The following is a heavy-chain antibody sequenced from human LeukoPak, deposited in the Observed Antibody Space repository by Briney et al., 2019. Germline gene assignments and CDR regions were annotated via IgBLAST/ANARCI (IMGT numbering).Heavy chain of an antibody. D-gene: IGHD2-15*01. Sequence: DSVTVSFKSSGYTFSGTGWYLYWLRQAPGQGLECMGWIYPYTGATHYAQKFQGRVAMNRDTSISTAYMELSRLRPDDTAVYYCARDGTAQVVDFDYWGQGTLVTVSS. CDR1: GYTFSGTGWY. CDR3: ARDGTAQVVDFDY. CDR2: IYPYTGAT. V-gene: IGHV1-2*02. J-gene: IGHJ4*02.